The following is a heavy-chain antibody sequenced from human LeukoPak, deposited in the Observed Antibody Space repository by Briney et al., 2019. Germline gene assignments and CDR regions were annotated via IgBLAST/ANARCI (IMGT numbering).Heavy chain of an antibody. CDR1: GYTLTELS. V-gene: IGHV1-24*01. CDR3: ATCDSSGYYYFDY. CDR2: FDPEDGET. Sequence: GASVKVSCKVSGYTLTELSMHWVRQAPVKGLEWMGGFDPEDGETIYAQKFQGRVTMTEDTSTDTAYMELSSLRSEDTAVYYCATCDSSGYYYFDYWGQGTLVTVSS. D-gene: IGHD3-22*01. J-gene: IGHJ4*02.